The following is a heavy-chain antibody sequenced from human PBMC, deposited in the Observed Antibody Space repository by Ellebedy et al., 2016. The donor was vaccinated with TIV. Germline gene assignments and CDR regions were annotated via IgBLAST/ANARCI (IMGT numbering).Heavy chain of an antibody. CDR1: GGSISSSNW. CDR2: IYHSGST. J-gene: IGHJ4*02. D-gene: IGHD6-19*01. V-gene: IGHV4-4*02. CDR3: ARVYRAPAVAGTPLDY. Sequence: MPGGSLRLSCAVSGGSISSSNWWSWVRQPPGKGLEWIGEIYHSGSTNYNPSLKSRVTISVDKSKNQFSLKLSSVTAADTAVYYCARVYRAPAVAGTPLDYWGQGTLVTVSS.